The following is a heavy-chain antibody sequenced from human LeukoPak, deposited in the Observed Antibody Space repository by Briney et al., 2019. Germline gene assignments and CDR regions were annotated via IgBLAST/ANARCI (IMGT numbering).Heavy chain of an antibody. V-gene: IGHV1-18*01. Sequence: ASVKVSCKASGYTFTSYGISWVRQAPGQGLEWMGWISAYNGNTNYAQKLQGRVTMTTDTSTSTAYMELRSLRSDDTAVYYCARRSYDFWSGDYSWFDPWGQGTLVTVSS. CDR1: GYTFTSYG. D-gene: IGHD3-3*01. J-gene: IGHJ5*02. CDR2: ISAYNGNT. CDR3: ARRSYDFWSGDYSWFDP.